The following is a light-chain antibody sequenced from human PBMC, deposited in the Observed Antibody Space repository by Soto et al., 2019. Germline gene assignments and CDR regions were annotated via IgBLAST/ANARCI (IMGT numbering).Light chain of an antibody. CDR1: QSVNSN. J-gene: IGKJ4*01. Sequence: ETVMTQSPATLSVSLGERTTLSCRASQSVNSNLAWYQQKPGQAPRLLIYGASISATGVPARFSGSGSGTDFTLTISSLQPEDFAVYLCQQYKNWPPVTFGGGTKVEIK. V-gene: IGKV3-15*01. CDR2: GAS. CDR3: QQYKNWPPVT.